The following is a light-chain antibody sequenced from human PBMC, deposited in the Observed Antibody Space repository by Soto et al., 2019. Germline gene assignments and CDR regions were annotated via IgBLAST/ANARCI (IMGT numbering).Light chain of an antibody. CDR1: QGVDTW. CDR2: AAS. Sequence: DIQMTQSPSSVSASVGDRVTITCRASQGVDTWLAWYQQKPGNAPKLLIYAASTLHSGVPSRFSGSGSGTDFTLTITSLQPEDFATYYCQQSNNFPLTFGPGTRVEIK. J-gene: IGKJ3*01. CDR3: QQSNNFPLT. V-gene: IGKV1-12*01.